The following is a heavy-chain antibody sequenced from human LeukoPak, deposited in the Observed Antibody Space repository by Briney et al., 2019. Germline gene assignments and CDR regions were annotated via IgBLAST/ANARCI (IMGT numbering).Heavy chain of an antibody. Sequence: PSETLSLTCTVSGGSISSSSYYWGWIRQPPGKGLEWIGSIYYSGSTYYNPSLKSRVTISVDTSKNQFSLKLSSVTAADTAVYYCARQGYSYGYPNWFDPWGQGTLVTVSS. V-gene: IGHV4-39*01. CDR1: GGSISSSSYY. J-gene: IGHJ5*02. CDR3: ARQGYSYGYPNWFDP. CDR2: IYYSGST. D-gene: IGHD5-18*01.